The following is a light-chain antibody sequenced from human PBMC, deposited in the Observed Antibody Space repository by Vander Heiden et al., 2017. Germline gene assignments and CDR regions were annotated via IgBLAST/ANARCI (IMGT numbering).Light chain of an antibody. CDR3: QQRSYWPLT. Sequence: IVFPQSPATLSLSPGDTATLSCRASQSVSSYLAWYQQKPGQAPRPLMYDASNRATGIPARFSGSGSGTDFTLTISSLETEDFAVYYCQQRSYWPLTFGGGTKVEIK. J-gene: IGKJ4*01. V-gene: IGKV3-11*01. CDR2: DAS. CDR1: QSVSSY.